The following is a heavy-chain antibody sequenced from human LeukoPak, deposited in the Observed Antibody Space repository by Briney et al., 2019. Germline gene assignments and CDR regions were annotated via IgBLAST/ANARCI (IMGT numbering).Heavy chain of an antibody. D-gene: IGHD5-12*01. CDR1: GFTFSSYS. CDR2: IKSKADGGTT. V-gene: IGHV3-15*05. CDR3: TRYTGYDAFDY. Sequence: GGSLRHSCAASGFTFSSYSMSWVRQVPGKGLEWVGRIKSKADGGTTDYAAPAKGTFTISRDDSRNTLYLQMNSLKTEDTAVYYCTRYTGYDAFDYWGQGTLVTVSS. J-gene: IGHJ4*02.